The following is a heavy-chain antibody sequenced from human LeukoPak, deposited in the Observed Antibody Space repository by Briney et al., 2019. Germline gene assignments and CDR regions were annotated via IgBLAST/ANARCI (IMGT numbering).Heavy chain of an antibody. D-gene: IGHD6-19*01. J-gene: IGHJ3*02. CDR3: ARGLSGYSSGWDAFDI. CDR2: GHHSESS. Sequence: SETLSLTCSVSGDSVTSTYWSWIRQPPGKGLEWIAYGHHSESSNYNPSFRSRVTIPVDTSKNQFSLRLSSVTAADTAVYYCARGLSGYSSGWDAFDIWGQGTMVTVSS. CDR1: GDSVTSTY. V-gene: IGHV4-59*02.